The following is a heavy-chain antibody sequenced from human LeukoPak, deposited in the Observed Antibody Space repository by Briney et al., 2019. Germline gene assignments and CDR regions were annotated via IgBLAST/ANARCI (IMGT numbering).Heavy chain of an antibody. CDR2: ISSDGSNK. V-gene: IGHV3-30-3*01. CDR3: ARDAQDLGYRVCDY. D-gene: IGHD5-24*01. Sequence: GRSLRLSCAASGFTFNSHAMHWVRQAPGKGLEWVAVISSDGSNKYYADSVKGRFTISRDNSKNTLYLQMNSLRAEDTAVYYCARDAQDLGYRVCDYWGQGTLVTVTS. CDR1: GFTFNSHA. J-gene: IGHJ4*02.